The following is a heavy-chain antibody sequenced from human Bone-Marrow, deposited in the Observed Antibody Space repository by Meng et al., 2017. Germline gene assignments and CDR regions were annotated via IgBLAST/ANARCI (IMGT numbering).Heavy chain of an antibody. D-gene: IGHD6-19*01. Sequence: GGSLRLSCVASGLRFTDAWMSWVRQAPGKGLEWVGRIERNSDGGTIHYAAPVKGRFTISRDDSRNTLYLQMDSLINEDTAVYYCARVGYTSEGLNYWGQGTLVTVSS. V-gene: IGHV3-15*04. CDR3: ARVGYTSEGLNY. J-gene: IGHJ4*02. CDR2: IERNSDGGTI. CDR1: GLRFTDAW.